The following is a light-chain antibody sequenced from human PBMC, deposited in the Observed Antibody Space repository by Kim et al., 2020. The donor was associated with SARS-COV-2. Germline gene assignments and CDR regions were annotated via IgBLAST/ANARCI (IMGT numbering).Light chain of an antibody. J-gene: IGLJ3*02. CDR3: QAWDSSLRV. V-gene: IGLV3-1*01. CDR1: KLGDKY. CDR2: QDS. Sequence: SYELTQSPSVSVSPGQTASITCSGDKLGDKYACWYQQKPGQSPVLVIYQDSKRPSGIPERFSGSNSGNTATLTISGTQAMDEADYYCQAWDSSLRVFGGG.